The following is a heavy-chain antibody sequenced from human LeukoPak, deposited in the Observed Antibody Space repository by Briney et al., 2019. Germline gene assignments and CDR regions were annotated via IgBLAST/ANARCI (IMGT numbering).Heavy chain of an antibody. V-gene: IGHV5-10-1*01. Sequence: GESLRISCKGSGYSFTSYWISWVRQMPGKGLEWMGRIDPSDSYTNYSPSFQGHVTISADKSISTAYLQWSSPKASDTAMYYCASTEQWLAPLDYWGQGTLVTVSS. CDR3: ASTEQWLAPLDY. J-gene: IGHJ4*02. D-gene: IGHD6-19*01. CDR2: IDPSDSYT. CDR1: GYSFTSYW.